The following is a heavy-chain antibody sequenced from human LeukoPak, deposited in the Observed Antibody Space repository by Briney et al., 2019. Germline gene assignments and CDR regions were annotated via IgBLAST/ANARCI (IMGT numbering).Heavy chain of an antibody. CDR1: GYTFTGYY. V-gene: IGHV1-2*02. Sequence: ASVKVSCKASGYTFTGYYMHWVRQAPGQGLEWMGCINPNSGGTNYAQKFQGRVTMTRDTSISTAYMELSRLRSDDTAVYYCARDRTRTGYSSGWYHDYWGQGTLVTVSS. J-gene: IGHJ4*02. D-gene: IGHD6-19*01. CDR2: INPNSGGT. CDR3: ARDRTRTGYSSGWYHDY.